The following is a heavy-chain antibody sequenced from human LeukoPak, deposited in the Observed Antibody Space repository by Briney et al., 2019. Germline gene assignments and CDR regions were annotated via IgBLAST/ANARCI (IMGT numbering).Heavy chain of an antibody. CDR3: ARFAVHRRLAVAGQFGLDY. D-gene: IGHD6-19*01. CDR2: INPSGGST. CDR1: GYIFTSYN. Sequence: ASVKVSCKASGYIFTSYNINWVRHTPGQPLEWMGIINPSGGSTNYAQKFQGRVTMTRDTSTSTVYMELSSLRSEDTAVYYCARFAVHRRLAVAGQFGLDYWGQGTLVTVSS. J-gene: IGHJ4*02. V-gene: IGHV1-46*01.